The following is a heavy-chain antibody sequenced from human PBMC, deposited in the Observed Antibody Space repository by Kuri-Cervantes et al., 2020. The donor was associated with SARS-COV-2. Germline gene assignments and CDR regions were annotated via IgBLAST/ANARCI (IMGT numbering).Heavy chain of an antibody. D-gene: IGHD2-8*01. CDR1: GFTFNNAW. Sequence: GESLKISCAASGFTFNNAWMDWVRQAPGKGLEWVGRIKAKIDGGTTDYVALVKDRFTISRDDSKNMLYLQMNNLKIEDTAVYYCVQSRFCTNGVCHGGNYYYGLDVWGQGTTVTVSS. CDR3: VQSRFCTNGVCHGGNYYYGLDV. CDR2: IKAKIDGGTT. V-gene: IGHV3-15*07. J-gene: IGHJ6*02.